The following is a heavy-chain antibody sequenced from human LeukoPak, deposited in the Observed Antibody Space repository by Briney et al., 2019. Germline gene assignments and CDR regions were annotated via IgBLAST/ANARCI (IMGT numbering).Heavy chain of an antibody. D-gene: IGHD1-26*01. CDR2: IYSGGNT. Sequence: GGSLRLSCTVSGFTVSSNSMSWVRQAPGKGLEWVSFIYSGGNTHYSDSVKGRFTISRDNSKNTLYLQMNSLRAEDTAVYYCARGGSYLSAFDIWGQGTMVTVSS. J-gene: IGHJ3*02. CDR3: ARGGSYLSAFDI. CDR1: GFTVSSNS. V-gene: IGHV3-53*01.